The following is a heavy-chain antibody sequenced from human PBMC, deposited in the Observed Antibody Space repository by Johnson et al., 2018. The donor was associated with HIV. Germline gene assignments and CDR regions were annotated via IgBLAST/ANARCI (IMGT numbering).Heavy chain of an antibody. CDR1: GFTFSSYA. D-gene: IGHD3-3*01. Sequence: QVQLVESGGGVVQPGRSLRLSCAASGFTFSSYAMHWVRQAPGKGLEWVAVISYDGSNKYYADSVKGRFTISRDNSKNTLYLQMNSLRAEDTGVYYCASFITTGAFDIWGQGTMVTVSS. V-gene: IGHV3-30-3*01. J-gene: IGHJ3*02. CDR3: ASFITTGAFDI. CDR2: ISYDGSNK.